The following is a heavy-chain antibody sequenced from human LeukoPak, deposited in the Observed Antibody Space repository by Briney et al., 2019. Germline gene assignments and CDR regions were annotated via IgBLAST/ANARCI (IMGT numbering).Heavy chain of an antibody. V-gene: IGHV3-23*01. J-gene: IGHJ4*02. CDR2: ISGSGGST. CDR1: GFTFSSYA. Sequence: PGGSLRLSCAAPGFTFSSYAMSWVRQAPGEGLEWVSAISGSGGSTYYADSVKGRFPISRDNSKNTLYLQMNSLRAEDTAVYYCAKVHSYGFRYFDYWGQGTLVTVSS. CDR3: AKVHSYGFRYFDY. D-gene: IGHD5-18*01.